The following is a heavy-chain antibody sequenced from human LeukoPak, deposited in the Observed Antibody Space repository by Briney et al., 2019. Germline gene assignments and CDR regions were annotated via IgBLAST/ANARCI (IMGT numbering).Heavy chain of an antibody. J-gene: IGHJ4*02. CDR1: GGSISSYY. D-gene: IGHD6-6*01. Sequence: SETLSRTCTVSGGSISSYYWSWIRQPPGKGLEWIGYIYYSGSTNYNPSLKSRVTISVDTSKNQFSLKLSSVTAADTAVYYCAGYSVAARQVDYWGQGTLVTVSS. CDR2: IYYSGST. V-gene: IGHV4-59*08. CDR3: AGYSVAARQVDY.